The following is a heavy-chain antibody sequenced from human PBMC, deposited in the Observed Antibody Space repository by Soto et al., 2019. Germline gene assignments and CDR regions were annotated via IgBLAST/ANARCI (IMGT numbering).Heavy chain of an antibody. CDR3: AGDLGDIVEVVAAPLAFDI. J-gene: IGHJ3*02. CDR2: ISAYNGNT. V-gene: IGHV1-18*01. Sequence: ASVKVSCKASGYTFTSYGISWVRQAPGQGLEWMGWISAYNGNTNYAQKLQGRVTMTTDTSTSTAYMELRSLRSDDTAVYYCAGDLGDIVEVVAAPLAFDIWGQGTMVTVSS. D-gene: IGHD2-15*01. CDR1: GYTFTSYG.